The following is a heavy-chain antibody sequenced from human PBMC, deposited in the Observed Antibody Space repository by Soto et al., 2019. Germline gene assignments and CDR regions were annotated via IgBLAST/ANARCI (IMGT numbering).Heavy chain of an antibody. CDR3: AKYRRTQAEGFTLDY. CDR1: GGSINGFY. V-gene: IGHV4-59*01. Sequence: NPSETLSLTCTVSGGSINGFYWSWIRQPPGKGLEWIGYVYYTGSTTYNPSLESRVTMSVDTSKNQFSLKLTSVNAADTAVYYCAKYRRTQAEGFTLDYWGQGTPVTVSS. D-gene: IGHD2-2*01. J-gene: IGHJ4*02. CDR2: VYYTGST.